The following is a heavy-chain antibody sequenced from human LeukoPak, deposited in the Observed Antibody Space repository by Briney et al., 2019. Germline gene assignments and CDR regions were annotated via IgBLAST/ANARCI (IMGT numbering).Heavy chain of an antibody. CDR1: GGSISSSSYY. V-gene: IGHV4-39*01. Sequence: SETLSLTCTVSGGSISSSSYYRGWIRQPPGKGLEWTGSIYYSGSTYYNPSLKSRVTISVDTSKNQFSLKLSSVTAADTAVYYCARHERYSNGFYFDYWGQGTLVTVSS. CDR2: IYYSGST. J-gene: IGHJ4*02. CDR3: ARHERYSNGFYFDY. D-gene: IGHD5-18*01.